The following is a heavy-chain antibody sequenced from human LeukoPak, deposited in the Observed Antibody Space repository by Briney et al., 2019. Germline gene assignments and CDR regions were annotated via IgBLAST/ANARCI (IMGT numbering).Heavy chain of an antibody. J-gene: IGHJ4*02. D-gene: IGHD6-6*01. CDR1: GGSFSGYF. V-gene: IGHV4-34*01. CDR2: INHSGST. Sequence: SSETLSLTCTVYGGSFSGYFWTWIRQPPGKGLEWIGEINHSGSTNYNPSLKSRVTISVDTSKNQFSLKLSSVTAADTAFYYCARYVVPGRTLDYWGQGTLVTVSS. CDR3: ARYVVPGRTLDY.